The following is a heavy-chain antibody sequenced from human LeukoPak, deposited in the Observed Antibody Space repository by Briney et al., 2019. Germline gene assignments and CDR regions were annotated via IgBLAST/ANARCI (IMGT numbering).Heavy chain of an antibody. V-gene: IGHV4-39*01. CDR3: ARLSIFGVVNDAFDI. Sequence: SETLSLTCTVSGGSISSSSYYWGWIRQPPGKGLEWLGSIYYSGSTYYNPSLKSRVTISVDTSKNQFSLKLSSVTAADTAVYYCARLSIFGVVNDAFDIWGQGTMVTVSS. CDR1: GGSISSSSYY. CDR2: IYYSGST. D-gene: IGHD3-3*01. J-gene: IGHJ3*02.